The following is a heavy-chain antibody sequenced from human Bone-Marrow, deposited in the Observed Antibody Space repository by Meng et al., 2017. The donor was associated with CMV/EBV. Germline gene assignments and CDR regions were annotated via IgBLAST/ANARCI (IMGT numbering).Heavy chain of an antibody. CDR1: GFTFSSYG. CDR3: AKDRYGTNSEGGEY. CDR2: IRFDGTNK. D-gene: IGHD4-23*01. J-gene: IGHJ4*02. Sequence: GGALRLSCAASGFTFSSYGMHWVRQAPGKGLEWVTFIRFDGTNKYYADSVKGRFTISRDNSKNTLYLQMTNLRAEDTAVYYCAKDRYGTNSEGGEYWGQGKLVNVSS. V-gene: IGHV3-30*02.